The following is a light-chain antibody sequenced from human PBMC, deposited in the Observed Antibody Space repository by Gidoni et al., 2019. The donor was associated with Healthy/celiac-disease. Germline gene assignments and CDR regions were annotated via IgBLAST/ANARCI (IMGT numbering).Light chain of an antibody. V-gene: IGKV3-11*01. CDR2: DAP. CDR1: QSVSSY. J-gene: IGKJ1*01. CDR3: QQRSNWPRWT. Sequence: EIVLTQSPATLSLSPGERATLSCRTSQSVSSYLAWYQQKPGQAPRLLIYDAPNRATGIPARFSGSGSGKDFTLTSSSLEPEDVAVYYWQQRSNWPRWTFGQGTKVEIK.